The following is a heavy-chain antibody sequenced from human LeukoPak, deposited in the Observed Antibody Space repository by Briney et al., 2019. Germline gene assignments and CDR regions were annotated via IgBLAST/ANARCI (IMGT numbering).Heavy chain of an antibody. CDR2: IYSGSDT. V-gene: IGHV3-53*01. D-gene: IGHD1-26*01. CDR3: ARGSGGVGAALHY. J-gene: IGHJ4*02. CDR1: GFIVSSNY. Sequence: PGGSLRLSCAASGFIVSSNYMTWVRQAPGKGLECVSLIYSGSDTYYADSVKGRFTISRDNARNSVTLQMNSLRAEDTAVYFCARGSGGVGAALHYWGQGILVTVSS.